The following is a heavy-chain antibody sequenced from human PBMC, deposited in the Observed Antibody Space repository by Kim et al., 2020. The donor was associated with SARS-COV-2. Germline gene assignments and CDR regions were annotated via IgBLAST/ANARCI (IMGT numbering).Heavy chain of an antibody. J-gene: IGHJ5*02. D-gene: IGHD3-10*01. CDR1: GFTFGDYA. CDR2: IRSKAYGGTT. CDR3: TRDRPLRSYYYGSGSVGFDP. V-gene: IGHV3-49*03. Sequence: GGSLRLSCTASGFTFGDYAMSWFRQAPGKGLEWVGFIRSKAYGGTTEYAASVKGRFTISRDDSKSIAYLQMNSLKTEDTAVYYCTRDRPLRSYYYGSGSVGFDPWGQGTLVTVSS.